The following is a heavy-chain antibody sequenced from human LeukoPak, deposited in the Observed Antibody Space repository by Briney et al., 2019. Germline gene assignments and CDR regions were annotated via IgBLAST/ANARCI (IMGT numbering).Heavy chain of an antibody. J-gene: IGHJ4*02. CDR3: AKWSPYYFDY. CDR2: ISAGGSNT. CDR1: GFTFSSYG. V-gene: IGHV3-23*01. D-gene: IGHD2-21*01. Sequence: PGGALRLSCAAPGFTFSSYGMHWVRQGPGKGLEWVSLISAGGSNTYYPDSVKGRFTISRDNSKNTLFLHMNSLRAEDTAVYYCAKWSPYYFDYWGQGTLVTVSS.